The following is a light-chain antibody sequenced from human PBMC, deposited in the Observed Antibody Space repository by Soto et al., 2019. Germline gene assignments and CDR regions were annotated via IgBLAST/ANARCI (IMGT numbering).Light chain of an antibody. CDR2: LNS. V-gene: IGLV1-40*01. CDR1: NSNIGAGYD. J-gene: IGLJ1*01. Sequence: QSVLTQPPSVSGASGQRVTISCTGSNSNIGAGYDVHWYQRLPGSAPKLLIYLNSNRPSGVPDRFSASKSGTSASLAITGLQADDEADYFCQSYDSGLSVYVFGSGTKVTVL. CDR3: QSYDSGLSVYV.